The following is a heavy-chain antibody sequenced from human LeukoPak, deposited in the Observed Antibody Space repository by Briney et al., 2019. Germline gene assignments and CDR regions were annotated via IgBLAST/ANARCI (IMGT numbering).Heavy chain of an antibody. D-gene: IGHD2-2*01. V-gene: IGHV4-39*01. CDR3: ARLSRYCSSTSCFYYYYYMTS. CDR2: IYYSGST. Sequence: SETLSLTCTVSGGSISSSSYYWGWIRQPPGKGLEWIGSIYYSGSTYYNPSLKSRVTISVDTSKNQFSLKLSSVTAADTAVYYCARLSRYCSSTSCFYYYYYMTSGAKGPRSPSP. CDR1: GGSISSSSYY. J-gene: IGHJ6*03.